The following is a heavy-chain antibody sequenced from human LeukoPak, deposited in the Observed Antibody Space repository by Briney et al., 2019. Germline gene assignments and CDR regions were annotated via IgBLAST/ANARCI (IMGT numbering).Heavy chain of an antibody. CDR3: ARDLDYYGSGGSYFDY. CDR2: INPNSGGT. Sequence: GASVKVSCKASGYIFTGYYMHWVRQAPGQGLEWMGWINPNSGGTNYAQKFQGWVTMTRDTSISTAYMELSRLRSDDTAVYYCARDLDYYGSGGSYFDYWGQGTLVTVSS. D-gene: IGHD3-10*01. J-gene: IGHJ4*02. V-gene: IGHV1-2*04. CDR1: GYIFTGYY.